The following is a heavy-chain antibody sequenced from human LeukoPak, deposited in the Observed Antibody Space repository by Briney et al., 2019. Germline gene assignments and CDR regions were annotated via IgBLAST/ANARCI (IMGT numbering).Heavy chain of an antibody. CDR2: IYYSGST. CDR3: AKDLALWGRGYFDY. D-gene: IGHD3-10*01. Sequence: SETLSLTCTVSGGSISSYYWSWIRQPPGKGLEWIGYIYYSGSTNYNPSLKSRVTISVDTSKNQFSLKLSSVTAADTAVYYCAKDLALWGRGYFDYWGQGTLVTVSS. CDR1: GGSISSYY. J-gene: IGHJ4*02. V-gene: IGHV4-59*01.